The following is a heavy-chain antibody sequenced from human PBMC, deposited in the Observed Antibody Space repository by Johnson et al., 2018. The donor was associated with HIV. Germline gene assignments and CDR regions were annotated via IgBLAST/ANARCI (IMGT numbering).Heavy chain of an antibody. J-gene: IGHJ3*01. V-gene: IGHV3-NL1*01. CDR3: ARERGISGGFDF. D-gene: IGHD2-15*01. CDR2: IYSGGNT. Sequence: QVQLVESGGGVVQPGRSLRLSCAASGFTFSNYGMHWVRQAPGKGLEWVAVIYSGGNTCYADSVKGRFTISRDNSKNTLYLQMNSLRVEDTAVYYCARERGISGGFDFWGQGTRVSVSS. CDR1: GFTFSNYG.